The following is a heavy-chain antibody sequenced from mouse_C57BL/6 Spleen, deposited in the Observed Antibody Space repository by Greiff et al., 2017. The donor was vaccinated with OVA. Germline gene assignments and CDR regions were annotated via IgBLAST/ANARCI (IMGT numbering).Heavy chain of an antibody. Sequence: EVQLQQSGPELVKPGASVKIPCKASGYTFTDYNMDWVKQSHGQSLEWIGDINPNNGGTIYNQKFKGKATLTVDKSSSTAYMELRSLTSEDTAVYYCAREGDYDGDGLYYAMDYWGQGTSVTVSS. CDR1: GYTFTDYN. CDR3: AREGDYDGDGLYYAMDY. V-gene: IGHV1-18*01. CDR2: INPNNGGT. D-gene: IGHD2-4*01. J-gene: IGHJ4*01.